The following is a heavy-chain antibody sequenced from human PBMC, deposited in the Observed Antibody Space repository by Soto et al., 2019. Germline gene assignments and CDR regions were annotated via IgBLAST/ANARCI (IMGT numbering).Heavy chain of an antibody. D-gene: IGHD6-13*01. CDR2: ISTSSDYI. V-gene: IGHV3-21*01. J-gene: IGHJ6*02. Sequence: EVQLVESGGGLVKPGGSLRPSCAASGFTSSSYSMNGVRQAPGKGLEWFSSISTSSDYIYYADSVKGRFTISRDNAKNSLYLQMNSLRAEDTAVYYCANHEAADTFSDYYGMYVWGQGTTVTVSS. CDR3: ANHEAADTFSDYYGMYV. CDR1: GFTSSSYS.